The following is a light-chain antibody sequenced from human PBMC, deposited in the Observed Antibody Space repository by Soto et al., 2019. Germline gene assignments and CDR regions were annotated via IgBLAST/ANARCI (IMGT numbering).Light chain of an antibody. Sequence: QSALTQPASXXXXXXXXXXXSCTGTSSDVGSYNYVSWFQQHPGKAPKLMIYEVSKRPSGVPDRFSGSKSGNTASLTVSGLQAEDEADYYCNSYAGSNNWVFGGGTKLTVL. V-gene: IGLV2-8*01. J-gene: IGLJ3*02. CDR1: SSDVGSYNY. CDR2: EVS. CDR3: NSYAGSNNWV.